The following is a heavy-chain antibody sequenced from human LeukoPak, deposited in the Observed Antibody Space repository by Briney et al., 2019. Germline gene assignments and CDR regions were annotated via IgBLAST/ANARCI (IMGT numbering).Heavy chain of an antibody. J-gene: IGHJ5*02. D-gene: IGHD2-2*02. CDR3: AREYRHFYCSSTSCYSSSWFDP. CDR1: GFTFSSYS. V-gene: IGHV3-21*01. Sequence: TGGSLRLSCAASGFTFSSYSMNWVRQAPGKGLEWVSSISSSSTYIYYVDSVKGRFTISRDNAKNSLYLQMNSLRVEDTAVYYCAREYRHFYCSSTSCYSSSWFDPWGQGTLVTVSS. CDR2: ISSSSTYI.